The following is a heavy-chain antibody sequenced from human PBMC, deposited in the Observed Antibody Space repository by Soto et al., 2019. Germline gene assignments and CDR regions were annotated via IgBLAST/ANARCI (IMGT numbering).Heavy chain of an antibody. D-gene: IGHD6-13*01. CDR1: GFTFSSYA. CDR2: ISGNGGNT. CDR3: SKERGRIAAGGSYYYYGMDV. J-gene: IGHJ6*02. V-gene: IGHV3-23*01. Sequence: GGCLRLSCAASGFTFSSYAMSWVRQAPGKGLAWVSSISGNGGNTLYANSGKGRFTNTTDNHKNTLYMQMNSLNAEDKAVYCWSKERGRIAAGGSYYYYGMDVWGRGTTVTVSS.